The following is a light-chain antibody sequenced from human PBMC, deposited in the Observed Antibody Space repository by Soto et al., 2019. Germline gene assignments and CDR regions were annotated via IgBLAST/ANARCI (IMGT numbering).Light chain of an antibody. CDR3: HQYGGSQFT. V-gene: IGKV3-20*01. J-gene: IGKJ3*01. Sequence: EIVLTQSPGTLSLSPGERATLSCRASQSVTSSYLAWSQQKPGQAPRVLFFGASSRAAGVPDRFSGSGSGTDFTLTISRLEPEHFAVYYCHQYGGSQFTFGPGTIVDI. CDR1: QSVTSSY. CDR2: GAS.